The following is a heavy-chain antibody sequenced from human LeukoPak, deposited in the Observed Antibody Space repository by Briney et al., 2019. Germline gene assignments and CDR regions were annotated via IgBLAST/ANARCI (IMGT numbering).Heavy chain of an antibody. CDR2: IYSGGST. J-gene: IGHJ6*02. CDR1: GFTVSSNY. Sequence: GGSLRLSCAASGFTVSSNYMSWVRRAPGKGLEWVSVIYSGGSTYYADSVKGRFTISRDNSKNTLYLQMNSLRAEDTAVYYCARDQDGGSYPWAHYYYGMDVWGQGTTVTVSS. D-gene: IGHD1-26*01. V-gene: IGHV3-53*01. CDR3: ARDQDGGSYPWAHYYYGMDV.